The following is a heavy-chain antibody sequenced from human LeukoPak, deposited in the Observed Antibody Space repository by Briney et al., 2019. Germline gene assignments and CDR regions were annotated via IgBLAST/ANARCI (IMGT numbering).Heavy chain of an antibody. D-gene: IGHD5-12*01. CDR3: ARDGGYERGGFDY. J-gene: IGHJ4*02. CDR1: GYTFTGYY. CDR2: INPNSGGT. V-gene: IGHV1-2*02. Sequence: GASVKVSCKASGYTFTGYYMHWVRQAPGQGLEWMGWINPNSGGTNYAQKFQGRVTMTRDTSISTAYMELSRLRSDDTAVYYCARDGGYERGGFDYWGQGTLVTVSS.